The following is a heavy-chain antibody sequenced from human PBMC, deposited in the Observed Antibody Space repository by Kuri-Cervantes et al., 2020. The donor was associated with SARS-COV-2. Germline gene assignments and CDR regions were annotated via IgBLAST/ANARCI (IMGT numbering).Heavy chain of an antibody. J-gene: IGHJ4*02. CDR1: EFTFSSYS. D-gene: IGHD6-13*01. Sequence: GGSLRLSCAASEFTFSSYSMNWVRQAPGKGLEWVSYISSSSSTIYYADSVKGRFTISRDNAKNSLYLQMNSLRDEDTAVYYCARGVSHIAAAGLYYFDYWGQGTLVTVSS. V-gene: IGHV3-48*02. CDR2: ISSSSSTI. CDR3: ARGVSHIAAAGLYYFDY.